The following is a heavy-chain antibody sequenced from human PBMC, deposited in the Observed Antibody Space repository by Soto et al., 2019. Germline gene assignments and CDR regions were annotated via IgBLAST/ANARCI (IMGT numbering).Heavy chain of an antibody. V-gene: IGHV4-34*01. D-gene: IGHD3-16*02. CDR1: GGSFSGYY. Sequence: SETLSLTCAVSGGSFSGYYWSWIRQPPGKGLEWIGEVNHSGSTNFNPSLKSRVTISVDTSKNQFSLKLSSVTAADTAVYYCARSYIWGTYRYYGYWGQGTLVTVSS. J-gene: IGHJ4*02. CDR3: ARSYIWGTYRYYGY. CDR2: VNHSGST.